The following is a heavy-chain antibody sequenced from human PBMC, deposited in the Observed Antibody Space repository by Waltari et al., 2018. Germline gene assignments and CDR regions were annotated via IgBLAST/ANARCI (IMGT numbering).Heavy chain of an antibody. V-gene: IGHV1-2*02. Sequence: QVQLVQSGAEVKKPGASVKVSCKASGYTFTGYSMHWGGQAPGQGLEWMGWMNPTSVGTNDAQKLQGRVTMTRDTSISTASMELSRLRSDDTAVYYCAREMATVAIDYWGQGTLVTVSS. CDR1: GYTFTGYS. D-gene: IGHD4-17*01. CDR2: MNPTSVGT. CDR3: AREMATVAIDY. J-gene: IGHJ4*02.